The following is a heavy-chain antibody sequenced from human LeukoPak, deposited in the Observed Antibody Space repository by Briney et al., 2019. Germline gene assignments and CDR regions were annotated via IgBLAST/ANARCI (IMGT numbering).Heavy chain of an antibody. V-gene: IGHV1-18*01. D-gene: IGHD3-22*01. CDR1: GGTFSSYA. CDR2: ISAYKDNT. Sequence: ASVKVSXKASGGTFSSYAISWVRQAPGQGLEWMGWISAYKDNTKYARNLQGRVTMTTDTSTSTAYMELRSLRSDDSAVYYCARLGRRNYYDSSGYGDVFDIWGQGTMVTVSS. J-gene: IGHJ3*02. CDR3: ARLGRRNYYDSSGYGDVFDI.